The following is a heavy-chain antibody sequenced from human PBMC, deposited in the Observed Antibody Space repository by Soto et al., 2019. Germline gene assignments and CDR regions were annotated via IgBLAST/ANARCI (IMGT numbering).Heavy chain of an antibody. CDR3: AKDPTGDPTYYYYGMDV. V-gene: IGHV3-23*01. D-gene: IGHD7-27*01. Sequence: PGGSLRLSCAASGFTFSSYAMSWVRQAPGKGLEWVSAISGSGGSTYYADSVKGRFTISRDNSKNTLYLQMNSLRAEDTAVYYCAKDPTGDPTYYYYGMDVWGQGTTVTVSS. CDR1: GFTFSSYA. J-gene: IGHJ6*02. CDR2: ISGSGGST.